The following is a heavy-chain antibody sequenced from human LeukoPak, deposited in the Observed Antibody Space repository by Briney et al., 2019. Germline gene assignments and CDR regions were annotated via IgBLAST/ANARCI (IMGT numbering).Heavy chain of an antibody. CDR3: ARTNYDFWSGYSGFDY. CDR1: GYSFTSYW. J-gene: IGHJ4*02. V-gene: IGHV5-51*01. D-gene: IGHD3-3*01. CDR2: IYPGDSDT. Sequence: GESLKISCKGSGYSFTSYWIGWVRQMPGKGLEWMGIIYPGDSDTRYSPSFQGQVTISVDKSISTAYLQWRSLKASDTAMYYCARTNYDFWSGYSGFDYWGQGTLVTVSS.